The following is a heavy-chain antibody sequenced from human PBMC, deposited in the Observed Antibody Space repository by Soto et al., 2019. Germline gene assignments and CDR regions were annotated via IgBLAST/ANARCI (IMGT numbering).Heavy chain of an antibody. J-gene: IGHJ4*02. CDR1: GFTFNTYS. Sequence: GGSLRLSCAASGFTFNTYSMNWVRQAPGRGLEWVSYISGGSNTIHYADSVKGRFTISRDNAKNSLYLQMSSLRAEDTAVYYCARDYNWNFDYWGQGTLVTVS. V-gene: IGHV3-48*01. D-gene: IGHD1-1*01. CDR3: ARDYNWNFDY. CDR2: ISGGSNTI.